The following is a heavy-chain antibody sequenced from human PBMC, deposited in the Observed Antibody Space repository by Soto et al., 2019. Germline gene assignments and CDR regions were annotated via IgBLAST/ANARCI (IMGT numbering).Heavy chain of an antibody. J-gene: IGHJ6*02. CDR3: ASRTFGGVIDYYYGMDV. V-gene: IGHV1-46*03. D-gene: IGHD3-16*02. CDR1: GYTFTSYY. CDR2: INPSGGST. Sequence: ASVKVSCKASGYTFTSYYMHWVRQAPGQGLEWMGIINPSGGSTSYAQKFQGRVTMTRDTSTSTVYMELSSLRSEDTAVYYCASRTFGGVIDYYYGMDVWGQGTTVTVS.